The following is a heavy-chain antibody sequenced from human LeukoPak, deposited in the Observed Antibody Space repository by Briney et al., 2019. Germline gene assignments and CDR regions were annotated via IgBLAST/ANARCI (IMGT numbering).Heavy chain of an antibody. CDR1: GYTFTSYD. CDR2: MNPNSGNT. CDR3: ARSRRPYYYYYMDV. J-gene: IGHJ6*03. Sequence: ASVKVSGKASGYTFTSYDINWVRQATGQGLEWMGWMNPNSGNTGYAQKFQGRVTMTRNTSISTAYMELSSLRSEDTAVYYCARSRRPYYYYYMDVWGKGTTVTISS. V-gene: IGHV1-8*01.